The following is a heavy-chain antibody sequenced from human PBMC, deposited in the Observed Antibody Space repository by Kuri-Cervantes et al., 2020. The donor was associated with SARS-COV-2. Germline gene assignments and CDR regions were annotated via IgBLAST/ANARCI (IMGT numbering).Heavy chain of an antibody. CDR1: GFTFDGYA. D-gene: IGHD2-15*01. CDR3: AKDIGGGDCSGGSCYSGGPFDY. CDR2: ISWDGGST. V-gene: IGHV3-43D*03. J-gene: IGHJ4*02. Sequence: GGSLRLSCAASGFTFDGYAMHWVRQAPGKGLEWVSLISWDGGSTYYADSVKGRFTISRDNSKNSLYLQMNSLRAEDTALYYCAKDIGGGDCSGGSCYSGGPFDYWGQGTLVTVSS.